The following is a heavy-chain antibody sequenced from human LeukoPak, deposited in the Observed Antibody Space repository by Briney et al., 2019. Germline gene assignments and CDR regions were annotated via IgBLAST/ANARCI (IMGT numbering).Heavy chain of an antibody. CDR1: GFTFSSYW. CDR2: IKQDGSEK. D-gene: IGHD3-16*02. CDR3: ASVWGSYRFTFDY. Sequence: QPRGSLRLSCAASGFTFSSYWMSWVRQAPGKGLEWVANIKQDGSEKYYVDSVKGRFTISRDNAKNSLYLQMNSLRAEDTAVYYCASVWGSYRFTFDYWGQGTLVTVSS. J-gene: IGHJ4*02. V-gene: IGHV3-7*01.